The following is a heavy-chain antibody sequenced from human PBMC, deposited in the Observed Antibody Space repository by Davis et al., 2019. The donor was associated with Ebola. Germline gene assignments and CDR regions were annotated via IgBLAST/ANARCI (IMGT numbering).Heavy chain of an antibody. J-gene: IGHJ6*03. CDR2: IDPNDSYT. CDR3: ARLVNTIPGSYYMDV. CDR1: GYSFTSYW. Sequence: GASLKISCKGSGYSFTSYWISWVRQMRGKGLEWMGRIDPNDSYTNYSPSFQGHVTIPANKSISTAYLQWSSLTASDTAMYYCARLVNTIPGSYYMDVWGKGTTVTVSS. D-gene: IGHD3-3*01. V-gene: IGHV5-10-1*01.